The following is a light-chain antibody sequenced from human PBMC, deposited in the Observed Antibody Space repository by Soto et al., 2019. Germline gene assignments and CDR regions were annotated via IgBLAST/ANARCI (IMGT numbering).Light chain of an antibody. Sequence: QSVLTQPPSASGTPGQRVTVSCSGSSSNIGSNTVNWYQQLPGTAHKLLIYNNNQWPSGVPDRFSGSKSGTSASLAISGLQSEDEADYFCAAWDDSLDVLVFGGGTKLTVL. J-gene: IGLJ2*01. CDR2: NNN. V-gene: IGLV1-44*01. CDR3: AAWDDSLDVLV. CDR1: SSNIGSNT.